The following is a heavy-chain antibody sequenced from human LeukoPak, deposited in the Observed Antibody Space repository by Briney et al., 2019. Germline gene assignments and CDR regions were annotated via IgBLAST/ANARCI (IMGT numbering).Heavy chain of an antibody. V-gene: IGHV4-59*01. Sequence: SETLSLTCTVSGGSISSYYWSWIRQPPGKGLEWIGYIYYSGSTNYNPSLKSRVTISVDTSKNQFSLKLSSVTAADTAVYYCARDLGDPDYYDSSGYSYWGQGTLDTVSS. D-gene: IGHD3-22*01. CDR1: GGSISSYY. J-gene: IGHJ4*02. CDR2: IYYSGST. CDR3: ARDLGDPDYYDSSGYSY.